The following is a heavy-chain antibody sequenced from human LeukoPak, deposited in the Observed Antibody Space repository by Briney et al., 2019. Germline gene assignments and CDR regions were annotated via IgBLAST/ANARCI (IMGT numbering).Heavy chain of an antibody. J-gene: IGHJ6*03. Sequence: ASVKVSCKASGYTFTSYDINWVRQATGQGLEWMGWMNPNSGNTGYAQKFQGRVTITRNTSISTAYMELSSLRSEDTAVYYCAKSPYDFWSGYYYYYYMDVWGKGTTVTVSS. CDR1: GYTFTSYD. CDR3: AKSPYDFWSGYYYYYYMDV. CDR2: MNPNSGNT. D-gene: IGHD3-3*01. V-gene: IGHV1-8*03.